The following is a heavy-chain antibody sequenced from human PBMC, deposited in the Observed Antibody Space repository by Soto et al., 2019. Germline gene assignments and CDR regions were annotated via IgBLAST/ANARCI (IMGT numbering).Heavy chain of an antibody. J-gene: IGHJ4*02. D-gene: IGHD6-19*01. CDR3: AKDWAPSSAAYYFDY. CDR1: GFTFSTYG. CDR2: ISFDGSYK. V-gene: IGHV3-30*18. Sequence: QVQLVESGGGVVQPGRSLRLSCAGSGFTFSTYGIHWVRQAPGKGLEWVAVISFDGSYKYYADSVKGRFTVSRDNSKNTLYLQTSSLRAEDTAVYYCAKDWAPSSAAYYFDYWGQGTLVTVSS.